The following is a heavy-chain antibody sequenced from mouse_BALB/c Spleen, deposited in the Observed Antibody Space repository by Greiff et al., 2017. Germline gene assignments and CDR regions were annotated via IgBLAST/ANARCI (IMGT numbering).Heavy chain of an antibody. V-gene: IGHV1S127*01. Sequence: VQLQQSGAELVKPGASVKMSCKASGYTFTSYWMHWVKQRPGQGLEWIGVIDPSDSYTSYNQKFKGKATLTVDTSSSTAYMQLSSLTSEDSAVDYCTRSNDYYAMDYWGQGTSVTVSS. CDR3: TRSNDYYAMDY. CDR1: GYTFTSYW. CDR2: IDPSDSYT. J-gene: IGHJ4*01.